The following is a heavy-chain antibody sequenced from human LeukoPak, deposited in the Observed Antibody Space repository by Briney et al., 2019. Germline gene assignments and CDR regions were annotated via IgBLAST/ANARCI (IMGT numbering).Heavy chain of an antibody. Sequence: PSETLSLTCTVSGGSISSYYWSWIRQPPGKGLEWIGYIYYSGSTNYNPSLKSRVTISVDTSENQFSLKLSSVTAADTAVYYCARHVSYCSSTSCEYYFDYWGQGTLVTVSS. J-gene: IGHJ4*02. CDR3: ARHVSYCSSTSCEYYFDY. CDR1: GGSISSYY. D-gene: IGHD2-2*01. V-gene: IGHV4-59*08. CDR2: IYYSGST.